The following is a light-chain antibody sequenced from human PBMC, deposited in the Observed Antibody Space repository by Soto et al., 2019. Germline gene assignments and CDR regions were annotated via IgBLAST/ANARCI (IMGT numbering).Light chain of an antibody. CDR3: QQYSGMST. V-gene: IGKV3-20*01. Sequence: EIVLTQSPGTLSLSPGDGATLSCRASQSVTTNYLAWFQQKPGQAPRLLIYGAHIRAIGIADRFRGSGSGTDFTLTISRLEPEDFAVYYCQQYSGMSTFGQGTKV. J-gene: IGKJ1*01. CDR2: GAH. CDR1: QSVTTNY.